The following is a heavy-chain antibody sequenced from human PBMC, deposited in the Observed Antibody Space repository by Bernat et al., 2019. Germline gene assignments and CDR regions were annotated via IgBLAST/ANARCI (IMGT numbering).Heavy chain of an antibody. Sequence: QVQLQESGPGLVKPSETLSRTCTVSGGSISSYYWSWIRQPPGNGLEWIGYIYYSGSTNYNPSLKSRVTISVDTSKNQFSLKLSSVTAADTAVYYCARGTSTSAPYMDVWGKGTTVTVSS. V-gene: IGHV4-59*01. J-gene: IGHJ6*03. CDR1: GGSISSYY. CDR3: ARGTSTSAPYMDV. CDR2: IYYSGST.